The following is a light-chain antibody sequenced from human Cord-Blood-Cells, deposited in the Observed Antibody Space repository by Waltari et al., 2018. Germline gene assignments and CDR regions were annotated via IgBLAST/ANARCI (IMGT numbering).Light chain of an antibody. V-gene: IGKV1-39*01. Sequence: DIQMTQTPSSLSASVGARVTITCRASQSISSYLNWYQQKTGKGPKLLIYAASSLQSGVPSRFSGSGSGTDFTLTISSLQPEDFATYYCQQSYSTPLTFGGGTKVEIK. CDR2: AAS. J-gene: IGKJ4*01. CDR1: QSISSY. CDR3: QQSYSTPLT.